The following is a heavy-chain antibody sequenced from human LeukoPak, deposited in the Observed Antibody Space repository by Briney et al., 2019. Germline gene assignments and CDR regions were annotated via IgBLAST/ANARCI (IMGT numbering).Heavy chain of an antibody. CDR1: GGTFSSYA. CDR3: ARDAPPSSWDPFDF. D-gene: IGHD6-13*01. V-gene: IGHV1-69*01. CDR2: IIPIFGTA. J-gene: IGHJ4*02. Sequence: SVKVSCKASGGTFSSYAISWVRQAPGQGLEWMGGIIPIFGTANYAQKFQGRVTITADESTSTAYMELSSLRSADAAVYYCARDAPPSSWDPFDFWGQGTLVTVSS.